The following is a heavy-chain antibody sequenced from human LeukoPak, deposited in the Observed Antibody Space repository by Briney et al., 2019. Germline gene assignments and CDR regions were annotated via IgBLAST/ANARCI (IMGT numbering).Heavy chain of an antibody. D-gene: IGHD1/OR15-1a*01. CDR3: ARGRGAGTRKTSNYYMDV. J-gene: IGHJ6*03. Sequence: ASVKVSCKAFGYTFTSYGINWVRQAPGQGLEWMGWISAHSGNTNYAQKFQGRVTMTTDTSTSTAYMELRSLRSDDTAVYYCARGRGAGTRKTSNYYMDVWGKGTTVTVSS. CDR1: GYTFTSYG. V-gene: IGHV1-18*01. CDR2: ISAHSGNT.